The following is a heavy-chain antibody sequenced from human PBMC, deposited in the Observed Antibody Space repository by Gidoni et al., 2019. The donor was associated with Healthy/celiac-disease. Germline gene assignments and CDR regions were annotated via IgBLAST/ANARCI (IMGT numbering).Heavy chain of an antibody. Sequence: QVQLQESGPGLVKPSETLSLTCTVSGGSISGYYWSWIRQHPGKGLEWIGYIHYSGSTNYNPSLKSRVTISVDTSKNQFSLKLSSVTSADTAVYYCARGSIAVAGIFDYWGQGTLVTLSS. CDR2: IHYSGST. CDR3: ARGSIAVAGIFDY. D-gene: IGHD6-19*01. CDR1: GGSISGYY. J-gene: IGHJ4*02. V-gene: IGHV4-59*01.